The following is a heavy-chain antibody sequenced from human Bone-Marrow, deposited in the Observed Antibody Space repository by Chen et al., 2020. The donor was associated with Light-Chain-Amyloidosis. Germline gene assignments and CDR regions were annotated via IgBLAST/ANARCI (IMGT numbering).Heavy chain of an antibody. J-gene: IGHJ5*02. CDR2: IYYSGST. CDR3: ARERYYGSGKGWFDP. V-gene: IGHV4-59*01. CDR1: GGSISSYY. D-gene: IGHD3-10*01. Sequence: QVQLQESGPGLVKPSETLSLTCTVSGGSISSYYWSWIRPPPGKGLEWIGYIYYSGSTNYTPPLKSRVTISVDTSKNQFSLKLSSVTAADTAVYYCARERYYGSGKGWFDPWVQGTLVTVSS.